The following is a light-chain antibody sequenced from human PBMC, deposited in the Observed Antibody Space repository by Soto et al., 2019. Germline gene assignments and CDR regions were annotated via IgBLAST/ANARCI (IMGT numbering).Light chain of an antibody. CDR2: KVS. Sequence: DVVMTQSPLSLLVTLGQPASISCRSSQSLVYSDANTYFNWFQQRLGQSPRRLLYKVSNPDSRAPDIFSGGGSGTYFTLKISRVEAEDVGFYYCMKGTYWPFTFGPGTNVEIK. CDR3: MKGTYWPFT. CDR1: QSLVYSDANTY. V-gene: IGKV2-30*01. J-gene: IGKJ3*01.